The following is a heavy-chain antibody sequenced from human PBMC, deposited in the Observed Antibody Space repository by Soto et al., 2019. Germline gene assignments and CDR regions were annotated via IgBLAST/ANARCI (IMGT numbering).Heavy chain of an antibody. Sequence: ESGPTLVNPTQTLTLTCTFSGFSLSTSGMCVSWIRQPPGKALEWLALIDWDDDKYYSTSLKTRLTISKDTSKNQVVLTMTNMDPVDTATYYCARIPGYSYGHYYYYYYGMDVWGQGTTVTVSS. CDR3: ARIPGYSYGHYYYYYYGMDV. J-gene: IGHJ6*02. D-gene: IGHD5-18*01. CDR2: IDWDDDK. V-gene: IGHV2-70*01. CDR1: GFSLSTSGMC.